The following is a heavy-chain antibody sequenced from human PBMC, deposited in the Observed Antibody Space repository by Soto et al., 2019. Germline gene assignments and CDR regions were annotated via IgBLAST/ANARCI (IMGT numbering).Heavy chain of an antibody. CDR2: IWYDGSND. Sequence: GGSLRLSCAASGFTFGNYGMHWVRQAPGKGLEWVAIIWYDGSNDYYVDSVKGRFTISRDNSKNTLSLQMNSLRAEDTAVYYCARDRWEFQLFYYGLDVWGQGTTVTVS. J-gene: IGHJ6*02. V-gene: IGHV3-33*01. D-gene: IGHD1-26*01. CDR3: ARDRWEFQLFYYGLDV. CDR1: GFTFGNYG.